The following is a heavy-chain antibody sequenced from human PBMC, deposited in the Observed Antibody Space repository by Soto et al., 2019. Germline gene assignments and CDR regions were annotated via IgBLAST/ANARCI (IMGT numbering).Heavy chain of an antibody. CDR3: AKYSTSWRGGQFDY. CDR2: VSSSGGST. J-gene: IGHJ4*02. D-gene: IGHD6-13*01. CDR1: GFTFSSYA. Sequence: EVQLLESGGGLVQPGGSLRLSCAASGFTFSSYAMSWVRQAPGKGLEWVLAVSSSGGSTYSADSVKGRFTISRDNSKNTLYLQMNSLRAEDTAVYYCAKYSTSWRGGQFDYWGQGTLVTVSS. V-gene: IGHV3-23*01.